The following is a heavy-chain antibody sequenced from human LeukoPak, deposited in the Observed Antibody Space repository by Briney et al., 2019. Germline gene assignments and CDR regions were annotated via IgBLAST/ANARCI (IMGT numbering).Heavy chain of an antibody. V-gene: IGHV4-39*07. D-gene: IGHD2-15*01. CDR2: INHSGST. CDR1: GDSISSGTYY. CDR3: ARGARYCSGGSCYRYYYYYMDV. J-gene: IGHJ6*03. Sequence: SETLSLTCTVSGDSISSGTYYWSWIRQPPGKGLEWIGEINHSGSTNYNPSLKSRVTISVDTSKNQFSLKLSSVTAADTAVYYCARGARYCSGGSCYRYYYYYMDVWGKGTTVTVSS.